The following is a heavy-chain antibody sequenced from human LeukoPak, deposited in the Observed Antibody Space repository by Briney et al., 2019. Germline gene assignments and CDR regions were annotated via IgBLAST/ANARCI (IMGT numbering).Heavy chain of an antibody. CDR2: INPSGGST. CDR1: GYTFTSYY. CDR3: ARALWFGEGGVDYYGMDV. V-gene: IGHV1-46*01. J-gene: IGHJ6*02. D-gene: IGHD3-10*01. Sequence: ASVKVSCKASGYTFTSYYMHWVRQAPGQGLEWMGIINPSGGSTSYAQKFQGRVTMTRDTSTSTVYMELSSLRSEDTAVYYCARALWFGEGGVDYYGMDVWGQGTTVTVSS.